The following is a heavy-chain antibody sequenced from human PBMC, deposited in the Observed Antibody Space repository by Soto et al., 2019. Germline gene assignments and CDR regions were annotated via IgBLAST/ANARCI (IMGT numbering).Heavy chain of an antibody. J-gene: IGHJ4*02. V-gene: IGHV1-46*03. CDR1: GFTFTLFY. CDR3: AGGLGSGSYHSPSGY. CDR2: ISPSGDTT. Sequence: QVQLMQSGAEVKKPGASVKVSCKASGFTFTLFYIHWVRQVPGQGLEWMGMISPSGDTTTYTENFQDRLSLTRDTSMSTVYMELSSLRSEDTAVYFCAGGLGSGSYHSPSGYWGQGTLVTVSS. D-gene: IGHD1-26*01.